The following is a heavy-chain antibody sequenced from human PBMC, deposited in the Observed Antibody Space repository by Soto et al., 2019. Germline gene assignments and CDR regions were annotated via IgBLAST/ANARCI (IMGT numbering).Heavy chain of an antibody. D-gene: IGHD3-9*01. V-gene: IGHV4-34*01. Sequence: QVELQQWGAGLLKPSETLSLTCAVNGGSFSGYYWNWIRQSAGKGLEWIGRVHHSGTTNYNPSLKSRLTISLDTSKNHFSLQLNSVPAADTAMYYCVRQKGFFDWSSHVTGPGGMDVWGQGTSVTVSS. CDR2: VHHSGTT. CDR1: GGSFSGYY. CDR3: VRQKGFFDWSSHVTGPGGMDV. J-gene: IGHJ6*02.